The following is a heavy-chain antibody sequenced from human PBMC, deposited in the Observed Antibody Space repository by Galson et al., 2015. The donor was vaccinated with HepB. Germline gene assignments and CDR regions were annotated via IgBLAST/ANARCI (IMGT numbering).Heavy chain of an antibody. Sequence: SLRLSCAASGFTFSDYYMSWIRQAPGKGLEWVSYISSSSSYTNYADSVKGRFTISRDNAKNSLYLQMNSLRAEDTAVYYCARGMGNQLTIYFDWLGQMDWFDPWGQGTLVTVSS. J-gene: IGHJ5*02. CDR3: ARGMGNQLTIYFDWLGQMDWFDP. V-gene: IGHV3-11*05. D-gene: IGHD3-9*01. CDR2: ISSSSSYT. CDR1: GFTFSDYY.